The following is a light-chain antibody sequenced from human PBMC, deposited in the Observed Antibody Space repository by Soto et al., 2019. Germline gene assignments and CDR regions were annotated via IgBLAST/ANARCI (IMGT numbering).Light chain of an antibody. CDR1: SSNIGGNS. V-gene: IGLV1-51*01. CDR3: GSWDSSLSADV. Sequence: QSVMTQPPSVSAAPGQTVTISCSGSSSNIGGNSVSWYQQLPGTAPKLLIYDDNKRPSGIPDRFSGSKSDTSATLGITGFQTGDEADYYCGSWDSSLSADVFGTGTKLTVL. J-gene: IGLJ1*01. CDR2: DDN.